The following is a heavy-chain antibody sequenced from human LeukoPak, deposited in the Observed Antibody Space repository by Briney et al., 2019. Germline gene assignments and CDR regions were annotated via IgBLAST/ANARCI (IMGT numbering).Heavy chain of an antibody. CDR3: ARVQGYYYYYYMDV. CDR2: INWNGGST. D-gene: IGHD4-11*01. CDR1: GSTFDDYG. V-gene: IGHV3-20*04. Sequence: GGSLRLSCAASGSTFDDYGMSWVRQAPGKGLEWVSGINWNGGSTGYADSVKGRFTISRDNAKNSLYLQMNSLRAEDTALYYCARVQGYYYYYYMDVWGKGTTVTVSS. J-gene: IGHJ6*03.